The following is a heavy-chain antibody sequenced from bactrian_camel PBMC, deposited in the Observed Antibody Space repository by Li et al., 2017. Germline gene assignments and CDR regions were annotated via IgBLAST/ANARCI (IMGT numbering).Heavy chain of an antibody. CDR3: AAVAWYMESQYTY. V-gene: IGHV3S26*01. D-gene: IGHD6*01. CDR1: KLYYDTYC. J-gene: IGHJ4*01. Sequence: VQLVESGGGSVQAGGSLKLSCVASKLYYDTYCLAWFRQAPGNMREGIARIEGDGSGTTTYADSVRGRFTISYDPDAKTLSLQMDSLKPDDSGVYYCAAVAWYMESQYTYWGRGTQVTVS. CDR2: IEGDGSGTT.